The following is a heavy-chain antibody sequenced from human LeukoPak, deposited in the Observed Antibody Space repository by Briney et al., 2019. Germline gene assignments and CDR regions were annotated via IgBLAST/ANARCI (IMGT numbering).Heavy chain of an antibody. J-gene: IGHJ4*02. D-gene: IGHD3-10*01. CDR1: GDSISSSDYY. V-gene: IGHV4-39*01. CDR2: INYGGTT. CDR3: ARYVVYGSGKYYFDY. Sequence: SETLSLTCTVSGDSISSSDYYWSRIRQPPGKELEWIASINYGGTTYYNPSLNRRVTISVDTSKNQFSLRLSSVTAADTAVYLCARYVVYGSGKYYFDYWGQGSLVTVSS.